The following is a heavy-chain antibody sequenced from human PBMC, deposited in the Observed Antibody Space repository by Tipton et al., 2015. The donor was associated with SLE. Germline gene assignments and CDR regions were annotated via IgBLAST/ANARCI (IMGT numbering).Heavy chain of an antibody. D-gene: IGHD5-24*01. CDR3: ARARDGYSLYYFDY. CDR2: ISSNGGST. Sequence: GSLRLSCAASGSTFSSYAMHWVRQAPGKGLEYVSAISSNGGSTYYADAVKGRFTISRDNSKNTLYLQMNSLRAEDTAVYYCARARDGYSLYYFDYWGQGTLVTVSS. J-gene: IGHJ4*02. CDR1: GSTFSSYA. V-gene: IGHV3-64*04.